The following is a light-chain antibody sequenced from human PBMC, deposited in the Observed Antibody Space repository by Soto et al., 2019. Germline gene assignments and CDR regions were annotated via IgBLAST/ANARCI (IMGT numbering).Light chain of an antibody. CDR2: YAS. J-gene: IGKJ2*01. V-gene: IGKV3D-15*01. Sequence: EIVMTQSPATLSLSPGESATLSCRASQSVDNNLAGYQQKPGQAPRLLIYYASTRATGVPARFSGSGSGTEFTLTISSLQSEDFAVYYCQHHNDWVKTFGQGTKLEI. CDR1: QSVDNN. CDR3: QHHNDWVKT.